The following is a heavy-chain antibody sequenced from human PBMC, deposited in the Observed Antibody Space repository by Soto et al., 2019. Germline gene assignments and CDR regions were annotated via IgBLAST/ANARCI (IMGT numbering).Heavy chain of an antibody. V-gene: IGHV4-59*01. D-gene: IGHD1-26*01. J-gene: IGHJ3*02. CDR3: AREGSHSATRPYIGALDI. CDR1: GGSISSYY. CDR2: IYYSGSS. Sequence: SETLSLTCTVSGGSISSYYWSWIRQPPGRGLEWIGYIYYSGSSNYNPSLKSRVTISVDTSKNQFSLKLSSVTAADTAVYYCAREGSHSATRPYIGALDIWGQGTMVTVSS.